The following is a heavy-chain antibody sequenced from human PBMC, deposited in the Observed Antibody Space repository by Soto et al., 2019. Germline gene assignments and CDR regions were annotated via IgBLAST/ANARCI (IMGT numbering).Heavy chain of an antibody. V-gene: IGHV3-7*01. J-gene: IGHJ3*02. Sequence: EVQLVESGGGSVQPGGSLRLSCAASGFTFRSYYMSWVRQPPGKRLEWVANIKQAGSEKYYVDSVKGRFTISRDNAKNSLYLQMNSLRDEDTAVYYCARDGYSAGFDIWGQGTMVTVSS. CDR1: GFTFRSYY. D-gene: IGHD5-18*01. CDR2: IKQAGSEK. CDR3: ARDGYSAGFDI.